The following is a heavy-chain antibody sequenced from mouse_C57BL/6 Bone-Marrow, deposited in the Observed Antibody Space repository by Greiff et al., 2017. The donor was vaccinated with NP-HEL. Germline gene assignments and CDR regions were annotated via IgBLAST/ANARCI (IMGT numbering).Heavy chain of an antibody. D-gene: IGHD2-5*01. J-gene: IGHJ2*01. CDR3: ARAYYSNQFDY. V-gene: IGHV3-5*01. Sequence: DVKLQESGPGLVKPSQTVFLTCTVTGISITTGNYRWSWIRQFPGNKLEWIGYIYYSGTITYNPSLTSRTTLTRDTPKNQFFLEMNSLTAEDTATYYCARAYYSNQFDYWGQGTTLTVSS. CDR1: GISITTGNYR. CDR2: IYYSGTI.